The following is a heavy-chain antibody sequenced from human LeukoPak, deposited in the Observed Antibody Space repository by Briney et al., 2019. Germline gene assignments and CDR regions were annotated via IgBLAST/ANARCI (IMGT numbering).Heavy chain of an antibody. Sequence: ETLSLTCAVYGGSFSGYYWSWVRQAPGKGLEWVSVIYRGGSTYYADSVKGRFTIFRDNSKNTLYLQMNSLRAEDTAVYYCARVSQLLRSYYYYGMDVWGQGTTVTVSS. J-gene: IGHJ6*02. CDR2: IYRGGST. V-gene: IGHV3-66*01. CDR1: GGSFSGYY. CDR3: ARVSQLLRSYYYYGMDV. D-gene: IGHD2-2*01.